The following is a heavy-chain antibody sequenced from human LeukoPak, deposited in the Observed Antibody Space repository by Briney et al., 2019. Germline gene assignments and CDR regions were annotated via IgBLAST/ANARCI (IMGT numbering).Heavy chain of an antibody. CDR2: IYSGSNT. J-gene: IGHJ4*02. Sequence: SGGSLRLSCAASGFTITSNYMSWVRQAPGKGLEWVSVIYSGSNTYYADSVKGRFTISRDNSKNTMYLQMNSLRVEDTAAYYCARGNWNYPFDYWGQGTLVTVSS. V-gene: IGHV3-53*01. CDR1: GFTITSNY. CDR3: ARGNWNYPFDY. D-gene: IGHD1-7*01.